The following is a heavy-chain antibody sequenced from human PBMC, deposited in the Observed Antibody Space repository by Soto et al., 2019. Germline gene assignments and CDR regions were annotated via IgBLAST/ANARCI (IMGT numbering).Heavy chain of an antibody. V-gene: IGHV3-21*01. D-gene: IGHD3-22*01. Sequence: PESSVRLYCVASGFSLSSYRMTWVRQAPGKGLEWVSSISSSSSYIYYADSVKGRFTISRDNAKNSLYLQMNSLRAEDTAVYYCARDLYDSSGYYYEGSPYFDNWGQGTLVTVSS. CDR1: GFSLSSYR. CDR2: ISSSSSYI. CDR3: ARDLYDSSGYYYEGSPYFDN. J-gene: IGHJ4*02.